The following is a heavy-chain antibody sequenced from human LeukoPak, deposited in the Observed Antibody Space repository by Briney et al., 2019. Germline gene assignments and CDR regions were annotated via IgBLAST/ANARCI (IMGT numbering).Heavy chain of an antibody. D-gene: IGHD6-13*01. CDR1: GFTFSSYG. CDR3: ARESAPIAAAGGLDY. CDR2: IWYDGSNK. V-gene: IGHV3-33*01. Sequence: GGSLRLSCAASGFTFSSYGMHWVRQAPGKGLEWVAVIWYDGSNKYYADSVKGRFTIPRDNSKNTLYLQMNSLRAEDTAVYYCARESAPIAAAGGLDYWGQGTLVTVSS. J-gene: IGHJ4*02.